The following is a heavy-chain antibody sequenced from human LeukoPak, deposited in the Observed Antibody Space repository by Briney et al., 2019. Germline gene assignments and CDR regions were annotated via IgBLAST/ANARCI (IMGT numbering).Heavy chain of an antibody. V-gene: IGHV1-69*04. CDR3: ARDLGDYYYYGMDV. CDR2: IIPIFGIA. D-gene: IGHD7-27*01. CDR1: GGTFSSYA. J-gene: IGHJ6*02. Sequence: SVKVSCKASGGTFSSYAISWVRQAPGQGLEWMGRIIPIFGIANYAQKFQGRVTITADKSTSTAHMELSSLRSEDTAVYYCARDLGDYYYYGMDVWGQGTTVTVSS.